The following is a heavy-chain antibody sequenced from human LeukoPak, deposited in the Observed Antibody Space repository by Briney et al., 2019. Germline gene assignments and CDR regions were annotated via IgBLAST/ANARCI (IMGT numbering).Heavy chain of an antibody. CDR1: GGSISSGGYY. V-gene: IGHV4-61*02. J-gene: IGHJ6*03. CDR2: IYSTGST. CDR3: ARDPIRQGRHYMDV. D-gene: IGHD3-10*01. Sequence: SETLSLTCTVSGGSISSGGYYWSWIRQPAGKGLEYIGRIYSTGSTNYNPSLRSRVTISVDTSKNHFSLKLSSVTAADTAVYYCARDPIRQGRHYMDVWGKGTTVTVSS.